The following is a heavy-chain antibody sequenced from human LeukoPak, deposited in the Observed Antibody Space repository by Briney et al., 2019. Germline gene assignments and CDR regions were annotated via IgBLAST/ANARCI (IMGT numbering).Heavy chain of an antibody. J-gene: IGHJ3*02. Sequence: GGSLRLSCAASGFNVSSNYISWVRQAPGKGLEWVSITYSDGNTNYADSVKGRFAISRDNYNNSLSLQMNSLRGEDTAVYFCARKNDLFNAAFDIWGQGTVVTVSS. CDR2: TYSDGNT. V-gene: IGHV3-53*01. D-gene: IGHD1-1*01. CDR1: GFNVSSNY. CDR3: ARKNDLFNAAFDI.